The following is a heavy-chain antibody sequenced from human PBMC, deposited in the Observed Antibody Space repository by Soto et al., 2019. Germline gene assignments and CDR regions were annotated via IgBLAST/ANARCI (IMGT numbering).Heavy chain of an antibody. Sequence: EVQLVETGGGFVQPGGSLRLSCVASGFTVSSHYMTWVRQTPGKGLEWVSIIYASDSTFYADSVKGRFTISRDNSKNTVYLQLNSLRAEDTAVYYCATPVTSLIAFALWGQGTMVTASS. J-gene: IGHJ3*01. CDR3: ATPVTSLIAFAL. CDR1: GFTVSSHY. V-gene: IGHV3-53*02. D-gene: IGHD4-17*01. CDR2: IYASDST.